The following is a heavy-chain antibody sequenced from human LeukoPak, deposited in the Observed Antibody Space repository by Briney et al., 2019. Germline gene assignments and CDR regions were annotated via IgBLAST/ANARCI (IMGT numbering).Heavy chain of an antibody. D-gene: IGHD6-19*01. CDR2: IYYSGST. V-gene: IGHV4-59*08. Sequence: SETLSLTCSVSGGSITSYYWSWIRQPPGMGLEWIGYIYYSGSTNYNPSLKSRVTISVDTSKNQFSLKLSSVTAADTAAYYCARHGVAVARRLDFWGQGTLVTVSS. J-gene: IGHJ4*02. CDR3: ARHGVAVARRLDF. CDR1: GGSITSYY.